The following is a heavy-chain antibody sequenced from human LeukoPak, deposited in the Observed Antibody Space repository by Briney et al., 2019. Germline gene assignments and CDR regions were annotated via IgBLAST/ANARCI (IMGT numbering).Heavy chain of an antibody. CDR1: GFTFSSYA. CDR3: TTDLQWLVLVGYYYYTDV. D-gene: IGHD6-19*01. V-gene: IGHV3-30*04. J-gene: IGHJ6*03. CDR2: ISYDGSNK. Sequence: GRSLRLSCAASGFTFSSYAMHWVRQAPGKGLEWVAVISYDGSNKYYADSVKGRFTISRDNSKNTLYLQMNSLKTEDTAVYYCTTDLQWLVLVGYYYYTDVWGKGTTVTVSS.